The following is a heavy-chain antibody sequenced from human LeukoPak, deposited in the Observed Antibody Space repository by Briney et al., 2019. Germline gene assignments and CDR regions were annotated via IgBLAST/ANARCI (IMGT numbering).Heavy chain of an antibody. V-gene: IGHV3-7*03. J-gene: IGHJ6*02. Sequence: QPGGSLRLSCAASGFTLSNHWMTWVRQVPGRGPEWVANVNRDGGETYYLDSVKGRFTISKDNAKNSLYLQMNSLRAEDTALYHCARNNGMDVWGQGTTVIVSS. CDR2: VNRDGGET. CDR3: ARNNGMDV. CDR1: GFTLSNHW.